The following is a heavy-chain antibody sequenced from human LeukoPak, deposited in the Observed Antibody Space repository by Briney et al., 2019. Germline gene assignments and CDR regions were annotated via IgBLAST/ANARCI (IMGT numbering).Heavy chain of an antibody. J-gene: IGHJ4*02. CDR3: VRDGGATTPYDC. Sequence: GGSLRLSCADSGYTLSDFWLNWVRPAPGKGRVWVSHISLVGWNIAYADSLQRRFTLSRDSAKNTLYLEMNSLRVGDTGVYYCVRDGGATTPYDCGGQGTLVTVSS. CDR1: GYTLSDFW. D-gene: IGHD2-15*01. V-gene: IGHV3-74*01. CDR2: ISLVGWNI.